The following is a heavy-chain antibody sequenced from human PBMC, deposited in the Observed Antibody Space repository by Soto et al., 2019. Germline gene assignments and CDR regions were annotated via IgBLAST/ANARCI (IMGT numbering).Heavy chain of an antibody. CDR2: INHSGST. Sequence: QVQLQQWGAGLLKPSETLSLTCAVYGGSFSGYYWSWIRQPPGKGLEWIGEINHSGSTNYNPSLKSRVTISVDTSKNQFSLKLSSGTAADTAVYYCARGRRWLQLYYFDYWGQGTLVTVSS. CDR1: GGSFSGYY. V-gene: IGHV4-34*01. CDR3: ARGRRWLQLYYFDY. J-gene: IGHJ4*02. D-gene: IGHD5-18*01.